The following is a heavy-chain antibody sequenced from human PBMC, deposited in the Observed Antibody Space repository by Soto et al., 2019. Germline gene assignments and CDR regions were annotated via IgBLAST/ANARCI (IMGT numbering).Heavy chain of an antibody. J-gene: IGHJ5*02. V-gene: IGHV4-31*03. Sequence: QVQLQESGPGLVKPSQTLSLTCTVSGGSISSGAYYWSWIRQHPGRGLEWIGYIYYSGITYYNPSLKSRVTISVDTSNSQFSLKLSSVTAADTAVYYWARVRSGVGYNWFDPWGQGTLVTVSS. CDR2: IYYSGIT. D-gene: IGHD3-16*01. CDR3: ARVRSGVGYNWFDP. CDR1: GGSISSGAYY.